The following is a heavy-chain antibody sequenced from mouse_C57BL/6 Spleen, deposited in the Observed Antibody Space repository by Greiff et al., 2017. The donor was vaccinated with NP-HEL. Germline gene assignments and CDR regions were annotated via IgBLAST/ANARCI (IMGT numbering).Heavy chain of an antibody. CDR3: ARGERGNY. Sequence: QVQLQQSGPELVKPGASVKISCKASGYAFSSSWMNWVKQRPGKGLEWIGRIYPGDGDTNYNGKFKGKATLTADKSSSTAYMQLSSLTSEDSAVYFCARGERGNYWGQGTTLTVSS. CDR2: IYPGDGDT. J-gene: IGHJ2*01. V-gene: IGHV1-82*01. CDR1: GYAFSSSW.